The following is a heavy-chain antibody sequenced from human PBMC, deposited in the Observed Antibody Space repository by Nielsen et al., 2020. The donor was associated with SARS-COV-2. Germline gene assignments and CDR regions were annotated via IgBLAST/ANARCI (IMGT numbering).Heavy chain of an antibody. CDR3: ARVDTAHWFDP. Sequence: ASVKVFCKASGYTFTGYYMHWVRQAPGQGLEWMGRINPNSGGTNYAQKFQGRVTMTRDTSISTAYMELSRLRSDDTAVYYCARVDTAHWFDPWGQGTLVTVSS. V-gene: IGHV1-2*06. CDR2: INPNSGGT. J-gene: IGHJ5*02. CDR1: GYTFTGYY. D-gene: IGHD5-18*01.